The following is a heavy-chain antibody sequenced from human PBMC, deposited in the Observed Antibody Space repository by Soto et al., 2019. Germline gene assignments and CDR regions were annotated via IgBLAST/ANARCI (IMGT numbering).Heavy chain of an antibody. J-gene: IGHJ4*02. CDR3: AKDITPVVPAAIISRFDY. D-gene: IGHD2-2*01. CDR2: ISYDGSNK. CDR1: GFTFSSYG. Sequence: PGGSLRLSCAASGFTFSSYGMHWVRQAPGKGLEWVAVISYDGSNKYYADSVKGRFTISRDNSKNTLYLQMNSLRAEDTAVYYCAKDITPVVPAAIISRFDYWGQGTLVTVSS. V-gene: IGHV3-30*18.